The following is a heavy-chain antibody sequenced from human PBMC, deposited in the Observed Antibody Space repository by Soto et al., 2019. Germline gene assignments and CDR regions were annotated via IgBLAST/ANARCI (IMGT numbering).Heavy chain of an antibody. J-gene: IGHJ3*02. CDR1: GFSLSTSGVG. Sequence: QITLKESGPTLVKPTQTLTLTCTFSGFSLSTSGVGVGWIRQPPGKALEWLALIYWDDDKLYSPSLKSRLTIPKDTSKHRLVLTMTNMDPVDTATYYCARDLRPLRAFDIWGQGTMVTVSS. CDR2: IYWDDDK. CDR3: ARDLRPLRAFDI. V-gene: IGHV2-5*02. D-gene: IGHD4-17*01.